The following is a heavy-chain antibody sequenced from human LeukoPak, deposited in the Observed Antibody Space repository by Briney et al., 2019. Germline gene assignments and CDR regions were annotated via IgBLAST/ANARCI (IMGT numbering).Heavy chain of an antibody. J-gene: IGHJ4*02. CDR2: IRSKANSYAT. V-gene: IGHV3-73*01. CDR3: VSRYSSSSSHDY. Sequence: PGGSLRLSCAASGFTFSGSAMHWVRQASGKGLEWVGRIRSKANSYATAYAASVKGRFTISRDDSKNTAYLQMNSLKTEDTAVYYCVSRYSSSSSHDYWGQGTLVTVSS. D-gene: IGHD6-13*01. CDR1: GFTFSGSA.